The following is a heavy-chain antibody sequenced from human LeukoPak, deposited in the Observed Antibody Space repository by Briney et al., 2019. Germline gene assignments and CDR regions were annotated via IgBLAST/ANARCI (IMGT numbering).Heavy chain of an antibody. Sequence: GGSLRLSCAASGFTFIDYDMHWVRQVIGKGLEWVSAIGIRGDTHYSGSVKGRFTISRENAESSLYLQMDSLRAEDTAVYYCARGGIQVSGIDEFDYWGQGALVTVSS. CDR3: ARGGIQVSGIDEFDY. V-gene: IGHV3-13*01. CDR1: GFTFIDYD. D-gene: IGHD6-19*01. CDR2: IGIRGDT. J-gene: IGHJ4*02.